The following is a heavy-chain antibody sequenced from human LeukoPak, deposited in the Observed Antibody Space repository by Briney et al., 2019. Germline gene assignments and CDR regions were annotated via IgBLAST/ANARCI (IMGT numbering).Heavy chain of an antibody. V-gene: IGHV4-39*07. CDR1: GDPLNDNLYY. CDR3: VRDGRFDSACFDS. D-gene: IGHD6-19*01. CDR2: FYSSGST. J-gene: IGHJ4*02. Sequence: SETLALTCNVSGDPLNDNLYYWDWIRQSPGKGLEWIGAFYSSGSTSSHSSLKSRVTISVDTSRTQLSLKLDSVTDTDTAVYYCVRDGRFDSACFDSWGPGILVTVSS.